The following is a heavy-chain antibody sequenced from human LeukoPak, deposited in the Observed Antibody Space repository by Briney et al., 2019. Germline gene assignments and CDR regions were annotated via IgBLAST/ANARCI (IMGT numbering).Heavy chain of an antibody. CDR3: ARISSSSSRAFDY. J-gene: IGHJ4*02. CDR1: GYTFTGYY. D-gene: IGHD6-6*01. Sequence: ASVKDSCKASGYTFTGYYMHWVRQAPGQGLEWMGWINPNSGGTNYAQKFQGRVTMTRDTSISTAYMELSRLRSDDTAVYYCARISSSSSRAFDYWGQGTLVTVSS. CDR2: INPNSGGT. V-gene: IGHV1-2*02.